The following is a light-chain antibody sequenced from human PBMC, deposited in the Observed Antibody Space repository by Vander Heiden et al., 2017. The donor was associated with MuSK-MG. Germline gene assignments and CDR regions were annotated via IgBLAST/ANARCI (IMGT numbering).Light chain of an antibody. V-gene: IGKV1-39*01. CDR3: QQRYSTPRK. Sequence: DIQMTQSPSSLSASVGDRVTITCRASQSISSYLNWYQQKPGKAPKLLIYAASSLQSGVPSRFSGSGSGTDFTLTISSRQPEDFATYYCQQRYSTPRKFGQGTKVEIK. CDR1: QSISSY. J-gene: IGKJ1*01. CDR2: AAS.